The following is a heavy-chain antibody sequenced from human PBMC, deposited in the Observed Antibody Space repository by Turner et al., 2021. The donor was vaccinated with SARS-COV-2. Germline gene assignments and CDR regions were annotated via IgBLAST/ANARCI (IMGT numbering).Heavy chain of an antibody. J-gene: IGHJ4*02. Sequence: QVQLQQWCAGLLKPSETLSLTCAVYGGSFSGYYWSWIRQPPGKGLEWIGEINHSGSTNYNPSLNSRVTISVDTSKNQFSLKLSSVTAADTAVYYCSRGRAAAAGHFDYLGQGTLVTVSS. V-gene: IGHV4-34*01. CDR2: INHSGST. CDR1: GGSFSGYY. D-gene: IGHD6-13*01. CDR3: SRGRAAAAGHFDY.